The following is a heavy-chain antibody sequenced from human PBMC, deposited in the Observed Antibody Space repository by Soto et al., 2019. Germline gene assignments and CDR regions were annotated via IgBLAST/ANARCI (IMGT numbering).Heavy chain of an antibody. V-gene: IGHV3-23*01. CDR3: AKKAEKHFDWMFYADS. D-gene: IGHD3-9*01. J-gene: IGHJ4*02. CDR2: ISGSGDST. Sequence: PGGSLRLSCATSGIIFRNYAMGWVRQAPGKGLEWVSAISGSGDSTYYADSVKGRFTISRDNSKNTLYLQMNSLRVEDTAIFYCAKKAEKHFDWMFYADSWGQGTLVTAPQ. CDR1: GIIFRNYA.